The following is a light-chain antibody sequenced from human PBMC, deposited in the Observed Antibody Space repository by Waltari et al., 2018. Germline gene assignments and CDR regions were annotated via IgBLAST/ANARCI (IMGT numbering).Light chain of an antibody. J-gene: IGKJ2*01. CDR3: QQYDNLPREYT. V-gene: IGKV1-33*01. CDR2: DAS. CDR1: HDISNY. Sequence: IQMTQSPSSLSASVGDRVTITCHASHDISNYLNWYQQKQGKAPKLLIYDASNLETGVPSRFSGSGSGTDFTFTISSLQPEDIATYYCQQYDNLPREYTFGQGTKLEIK.